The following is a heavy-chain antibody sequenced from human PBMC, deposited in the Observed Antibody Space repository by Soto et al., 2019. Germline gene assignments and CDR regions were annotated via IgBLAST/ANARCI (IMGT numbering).Heavy chain of an antibody. CDR3: AGDSGYSNYAFDF. D-gene: IGHD4-4*01. Sequence: QVQLVQSGAEVKKPGSSVTVSCEASGGSVSSSTLSWVRQAPGQGLEWMGRIIPILGRANYAQKFQDRVTITADQSTSTAYMELSSLRSEDTAVYFCAGDSGYSNYAFDFWGQGTRITVSS. V-gene: IGHV1-69*08. CDR1: GGSVSSST. J-gene: IGHJ4*02. CDR2: IIPILGRA.